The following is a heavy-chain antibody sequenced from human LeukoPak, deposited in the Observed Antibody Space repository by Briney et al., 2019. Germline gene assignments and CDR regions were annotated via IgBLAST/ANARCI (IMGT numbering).Heavy chain of an antibody. J-gene: IGHJ3*01. CDR1: GDSISSSY. Sequence: KSSVTLSLTCSVSGDSISSSYWSWIRQSPGKGVEWFVNIYNSANTNYNPSLQSRVTMSVDTSKSQFSLQLTSVSATDTAVYYCARRFSSRSDGNGYYYGHDAFDVWGQGTLVTVSS. D-gene: IGHD3-22*01. V-gene: IGHV4-59*08. CDR3: ARRFSSRSDGNGYYYGHDAFDV. CDR2: IYNSANT.